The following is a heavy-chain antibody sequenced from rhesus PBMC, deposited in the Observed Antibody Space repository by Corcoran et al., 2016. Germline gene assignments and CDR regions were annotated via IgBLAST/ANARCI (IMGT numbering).Heavy chain of an antibody. Sequence: QVQLQESGPGVVKPSETLSLTCAVSGGSISDSYRWSWIRQPPGKGLEGIGYIYGSSTSTKYNPSLKSRVTISKDTSKNQFSLKLSSVTAADTAVYYCARDKAAARNFDYWGQGVLVTVSS. V-gene: IGHV4S10*01. CDR2: IYGSSTST. D-gene: IGHD6-43*01. J-gene: IGHJ4*01. CDR1: GGSISDSYR. CDR3: ARDKAAARNFDY.